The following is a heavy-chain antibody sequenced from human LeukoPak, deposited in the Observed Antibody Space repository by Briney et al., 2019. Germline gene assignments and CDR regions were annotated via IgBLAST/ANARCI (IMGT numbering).Heavy chain of an antibody. J-gene: IGHJ5*02. CDR2: IYYSGST. CDR1: GGSISSSSYY. Sequence: SETLSLTCTVSGGSISSSSYYWGWIRQPPGKGLDWIGSIYYSGSTYYNPSLKSRVTISVDTSKSQFSLKLSSVTAADTAVYYCARTGYCSSTSCYRWFDPWGQGTLVTVSS. CDR3: ARTGYCSSTSCYRWFDP. D-gene: IGHD2-2*01. V-gene: IGHV4-39*01.